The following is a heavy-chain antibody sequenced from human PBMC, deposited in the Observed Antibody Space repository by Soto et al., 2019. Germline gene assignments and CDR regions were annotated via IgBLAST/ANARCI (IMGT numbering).Heavy chain of an antibody. Sequence: ASVKVSCKASGYTFTSYAMHWVRQAPGQRLEWMGWINAGNGNTKYSQKFQGRVTITRDTSASTAYMELSSLRSEDTAVYYCARDRLDYYDSSGHELIDYWGQGTLVNVSS. V-gene: IGHV1-3*01. D-gene: IGHD3-22*01. CDR2: INAGNGNT. CDR3: ARDRLDYYDSSGHELIDY. CDR1: GYTFTSYA. J-gene: IGHJ4*02.